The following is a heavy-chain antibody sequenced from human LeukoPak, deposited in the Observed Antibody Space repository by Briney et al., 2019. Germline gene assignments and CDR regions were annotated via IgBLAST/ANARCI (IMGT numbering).Heavy chain of an antibody. J-gene: IGHJ4*02. CDR3: ARRNYDVLTGPTFFDY. D-gene: IGHD3-9*01. CDR2: VYYSGST. CDR1: GGSLSTYY. V-gene: IGHV4-59*08. Sequence: SETLSLTCTVSGGSLSTYYWSWIRQPPGKGLEWIGYVYYSGSTNHNPSLRSRVTISVDTSMNQFSLKLTSLTAADTSVYYCARRNYDVLTGPTFFDYWGQGTLVTVSS.